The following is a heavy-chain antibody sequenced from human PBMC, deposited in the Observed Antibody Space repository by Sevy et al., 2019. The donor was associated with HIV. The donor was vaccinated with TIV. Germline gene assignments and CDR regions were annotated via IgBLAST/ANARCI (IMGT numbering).Heavy chain of an antibody. CDR2: INPNDGVT. CDR3: ARLTTKPTSDLYGMDV. CDR1: GYTFTDYY. Sequence: ASVKVSCKASGYTFTDYYIHWVRQAPGQGLEWMVWINPNDGVTNYAQRFQGGVTVTRDTSVSTAYMELRGLRYDDTAIYYCARLTTKPTSDLYGMDVWGQGTTVTVSS. D-gene: IGHD4-17*01. V-gene: IGHV1-2*02. J-gene: IGHJ6*02.